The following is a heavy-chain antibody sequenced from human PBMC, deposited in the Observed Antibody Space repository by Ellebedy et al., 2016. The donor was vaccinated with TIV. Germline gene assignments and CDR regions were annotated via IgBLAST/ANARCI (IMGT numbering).Heavy chain of an antibody. V-gene: IGHV4-39*01. D-gene: IGHD3-22*01. CDR3: ARQVGITMIVVVPRGWFDP. J-gene: IGHJ5*02. CDR1: GGSISSSSYY. Sequence: MPLETLSLTCTVSGGSISSSSYYWGWIRQPPGKGLEWIGSIYYSGSTYYNPSLKSRVTISVDTSKNQFSLKLSSVTAADTAVYYCARQVGITMIVVVPRGWFDPWGQGTLVTVSS. CDR2: IYYSGST.